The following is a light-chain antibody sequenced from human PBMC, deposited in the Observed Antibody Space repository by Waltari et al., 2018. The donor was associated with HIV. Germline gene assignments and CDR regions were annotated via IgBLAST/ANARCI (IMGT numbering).Light chain of an antibody. CDR3: GSSMTNVNMDV. CDR2: RNN. J-gene: IGLJ2*01. CDR1: SSNIGRNY. V-gene: IGLV1-47*01. Sequence: QSVLTQPPSASGTPGQRVTISCSGSSSNIGRNYVYWYQQLPGTAPKLLIYRNNQRPSGVPDRFSGSKSGNTASLTISGLQAEDEADYYCGSSMTNVNMDVFGGGTKLTVL.